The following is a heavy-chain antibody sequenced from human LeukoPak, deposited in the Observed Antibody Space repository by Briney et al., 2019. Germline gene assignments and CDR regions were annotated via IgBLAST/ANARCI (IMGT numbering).Heavy chain of an antibody. Sequence: SETLSLTCTVSGGSISSYYWSWIRQPAGKGLEWIGRIYTSGSTNYNPSLKSRVTISVDTSKNQFSLKLSSVTAADTAVYYCAREGLGAAAIPGSFDYWGQGTLVTVSS. J-gene: IGHJ4*02. CDR3: AREGLGAAAIPGSFDY. D-gene: IGHD2-15*01. CDR1: GGSISSYY. CDR2: IYTSGST. V-gene: IGHV4-4*07.